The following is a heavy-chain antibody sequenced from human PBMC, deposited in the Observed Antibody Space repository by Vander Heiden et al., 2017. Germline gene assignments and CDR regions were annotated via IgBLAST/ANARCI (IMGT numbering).Heavy chain of an antibody. V-gene: IGHV1-2*02. Sequence: QVQLVQSGAAVQRPGASVKVSCEATGNTFTGYYMHWVRQAPGQGLEWMGWISPNNGDTKFAQNFQGRVTMTRDTSISAAYMELSRLTSDDTAIYYCARSGHFWGLDYWGQGTLVTVSS. D-gene: IGHD3-3*02. J-gene: IGHJ4*02. CDR2: ISPNNGDT. CDR1: GNTFTGYY. CDR3: ARSGHFWGLDY.